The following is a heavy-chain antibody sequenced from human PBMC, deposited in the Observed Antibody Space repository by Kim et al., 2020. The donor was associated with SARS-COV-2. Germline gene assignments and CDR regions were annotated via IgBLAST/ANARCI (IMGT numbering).Heavy chain of an antibody. V-gene: IGHV4-38-2*02. Sequence: SETLSLTCTVSGYSISSGYYWGWIRQPPGKGLEWIGSIYHSGSTYYNPSLKSRVTISVDTSKNQFSLKLSSVTAADTAVYYCASVTGYSSGWLTRTHWYFDLWGRGTLVTVSS. J-gene: IGHJ2*01. CDR3: ASVTGYSSGWLTRTHWYFDL. CDR1: GYSISSGYY. CDR2: IYHSGST. D-gene: IGHD6-19*01.